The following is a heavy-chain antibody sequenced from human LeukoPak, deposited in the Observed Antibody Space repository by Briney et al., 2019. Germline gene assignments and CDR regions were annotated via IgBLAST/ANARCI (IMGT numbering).Heavy chain of an antibody. D-gene: IGHD6-6*01. J-gene: IGHJ4*02. Sequence: GGSLRLSCAASGFTFDDYGMSWVRQAPGKGLEWVSGINWNGGSTGYADSVKGRFTISRDNAKNSLYLQINCVTTEDTCANYRGRANVYSSSYGYRGQGTLVTVSS. CDR1: GFTFDDYG. V-gene: IGHV3-20*04. CDR2: INWNGGST. CDR3: GRANVYSSSYGY.